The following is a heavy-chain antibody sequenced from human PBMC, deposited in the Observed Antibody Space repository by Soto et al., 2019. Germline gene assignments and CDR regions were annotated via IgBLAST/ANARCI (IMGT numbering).Heavy chain of an antibody. Sequence: QVQLMESGGGVVQPGRSLRLSCAASGFSFSSYGMHWVRQAPGNGLEWVALIWNDGSNRYYADSVKGRFTISRDNSRNTLHLEMNSLRAEDTAVYYCVRVFDTYYFDSWGQGTLVTVTS. J-gene: IGHJ4*02. CDR3: VRVFDTYYFDS. D-gene: IGHD3-9*01. CDR2: IWNDGSNR. V-gene: IGHV3-33*01. CDR1: GFSFSSYG.